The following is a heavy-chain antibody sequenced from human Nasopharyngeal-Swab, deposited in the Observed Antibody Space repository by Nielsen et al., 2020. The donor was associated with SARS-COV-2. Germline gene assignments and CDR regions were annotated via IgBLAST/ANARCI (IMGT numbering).Heavy chain of an antibody. V-gene: IGHV1-69*13. CDR2: IIPIFGTA. Sequence: SVKVSCKASGGTFSRHGISWVRQAPGQGLEWMGGIIPIFGTANYAQKFQGRVTITADESTSTVYMELSCLRSEDTAIYYCARGTVDIVSTVRPYTYWGQGTLVTVSS. J-gene: IGHJ4*02. CDR3: ARGTVDIVSTVRPYTY. CDR1: GGTFSRHG. D-gene: IGHD5/OR15-5a*01.